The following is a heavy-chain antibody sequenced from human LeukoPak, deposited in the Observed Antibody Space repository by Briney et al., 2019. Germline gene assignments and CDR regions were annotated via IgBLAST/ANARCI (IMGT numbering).Heavy chain of an antibody. V-gene: IGHV3-7*01. Sequence: GGSLRLSCAASGFTFSSYWMSWVRQAPGKGLEWVANIKQDGSEKYYVDSVKGRFTISRDNAKNSLYLQMNSLRAEDTAVYYCARDDCTSISCYHNWFDPWGQGTLVTVSS. J-gene: IGHJ5*02. CDR1: GFTFSSYW. CDR2: IKQDGSEK. CDR3: ARDDCTSISCYHNWFDP. D-gene: IGHD2-2*01.